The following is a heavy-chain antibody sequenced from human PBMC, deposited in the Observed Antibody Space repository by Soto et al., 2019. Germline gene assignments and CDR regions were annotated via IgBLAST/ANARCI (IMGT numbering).Heavy chain of an antibody. V-gene: IGHV3-23*01. Sequence: EVQLLESGGGLVQPGGSLRLSCAASGFMFSIYAMNWVRQSPGKGLEWVSGISGSGGSTYYADSVKGSFTISRDNSKNTLHLQMTSLRAADTAVDYCAKDSIVVVPAAYVFDIWGHGTLVTVSS. CDR2: ISGSGGST. CDR3: AKDSIVVVPAAYVFDI. CDR1: GFMFSIYA. J-gene: IGHJ3*02. D-gene: IGHD2-2*01.